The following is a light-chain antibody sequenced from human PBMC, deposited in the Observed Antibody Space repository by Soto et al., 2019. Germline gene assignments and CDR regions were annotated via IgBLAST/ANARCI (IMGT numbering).Light chain of an antibody. CDR3: QQRNSPPLT. V-gene: IGKV1-9*01. CDR2: ASS. CDR1: QGISSY. Sequence: TQLTQSPSALSASVGDRVTITCRASQGISSYLAWYQQKPGKAPKLLIYASSSLQDGVPSRFSCSRAGIDLTLFESRLHAEDFSTSLSQQRNSPPLTFSGGTKL. J-gene: IGKJ4*01.